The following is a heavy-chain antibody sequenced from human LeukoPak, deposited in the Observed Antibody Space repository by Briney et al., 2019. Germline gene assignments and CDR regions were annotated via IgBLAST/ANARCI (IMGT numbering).Heavy chain of an antibody. Sequence: PGGTVRLLCAAYGFTFSSYARRWVRQAQGKGLEGGSDISGSGGSTYYADSVQCPFTISRDNSTNTLYLQMNSHRAEVTAVYYCAIVGPGGSSYFDYWGEGTLVTLSS. D-gene: IGHD3-16*01. V-gene: IGHV3-23*01. CDR2: ISGSGGST. CDR1: GFTFSSYA. J-gene: IGHJ4*02. CDR3: AIVGPGGSSYFDY.